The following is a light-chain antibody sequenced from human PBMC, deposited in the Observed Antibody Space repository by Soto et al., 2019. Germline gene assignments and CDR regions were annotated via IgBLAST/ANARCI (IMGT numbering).Light chain of an antibody. CDR2: GAS. Sequence: VFTQSPGALSLSPGERATLSCRASQSFSSNYLAWYQQKPGQAPRLLIYGASTRATGIPDRFSGSGSGTDFTLTISRLEPADSAVYYCQQYGSSPPWTFGQGTKVDIK. CDR3: QQYGSSPPWT. CDR1: QSFSSNY. J-gene: IGKJ1*01. V-gene: IGKV3-20*01.